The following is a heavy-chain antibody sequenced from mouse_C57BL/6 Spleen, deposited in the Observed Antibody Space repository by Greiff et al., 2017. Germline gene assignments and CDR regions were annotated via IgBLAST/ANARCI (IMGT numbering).Heavy chain of an antibody. V-gene: IGHV1-52*01. J-gene: IGHJ2*01. D-gene: IGHD2-3*01. Sequence: VQLQQPGAELVRPGSSVKLSCKASGYTFTSYWMHWVKQRPIQGLEWIGNIDPSDSDTHYNQKFKDKATLTVDKSASTAYMQLSSLTSEDSAVYYCARSMVTLDYWGQGTTLTVSS. CDR2: IDPSDSDT. CDR3: ARSMVTLDY. CDR1: GYTFTSYW.